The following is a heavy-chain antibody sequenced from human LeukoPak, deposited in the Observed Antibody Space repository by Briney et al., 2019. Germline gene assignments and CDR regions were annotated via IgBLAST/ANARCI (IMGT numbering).Heavy chain of an antibody. CDR3: ARALYAYYYDSSGSFDY. CDR2: ISSSSSYI. V-gene: IGHV3-21*01. CDR1: GFTFSSYS. J-gene: IGHJ4*02. Sequence: GGSLRLSCAASGFTFSSYSMNWVRQAPGKGLEWASSISSSSSYIYYADSVKGRFTISRDNAKNSLYLQLNSLRAEDTAVYYCARALYAYYYDSSGSFDYWGQGTLVTVSS. D-gene: IGHD3-22*01.